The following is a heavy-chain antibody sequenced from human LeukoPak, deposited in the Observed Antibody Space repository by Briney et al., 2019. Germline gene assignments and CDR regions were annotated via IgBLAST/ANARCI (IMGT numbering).Heavy chain of an antibody. V-gene: IGHV4-30-4*01. CDR1: GGSISSGDYY. J-gene: IGHJ4*02. D-gene: IGHD3-10*01. Sequence: TQTLSLTCTVSGGSISSGDYYWSWIRQPPGKGQEWIDYFYYSGSTYYNPSLKSRVTISADTSKNQFSLKLSSVTAADTAVYYCAREVRRDGSGKPTRRFDYWGQGTLVTVRS. CDR2: FYYSGST. CDR3: AREVRRDGSGKPTRRFDY.